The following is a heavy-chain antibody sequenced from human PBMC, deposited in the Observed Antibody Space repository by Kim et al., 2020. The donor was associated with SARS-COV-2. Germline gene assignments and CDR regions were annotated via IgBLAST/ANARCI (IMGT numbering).Heavy chain of an antibody. CDR1: GGSFSGYY. J-gene: IGHJ6*03. Sequence: SETLSLTCAVYGGSFSGYYWSWIRQPPGKGLEWIGEINHSGSTNYNPSLKSRVTISVDTSKNQFSLKLSSVTAADTAVYYCARGLNIVVGGYYYYYYMDVWGKGTTVTVSS. CDR2: INHSGST. V-gene: IGHV4-34*01. D-gene: IGHD2-2*01. CDR3: ARGLNIVVGGYYYYYYMDV.